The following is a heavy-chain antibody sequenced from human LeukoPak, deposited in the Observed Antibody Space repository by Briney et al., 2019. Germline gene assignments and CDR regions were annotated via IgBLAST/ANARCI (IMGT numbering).Heavy chain of an antibody. CDR1: GGSISSGDYY. CDR3: ARDQEDSGTDY. J-gene: IGHJ4*02. D-gene: IGHD3-10*01. V-gene: IGHV4-31*03. Sequence: MTSQTLFLTCTVSGGSISSGDYYWSWIRQHPGKGLEWIGYIYYSGTTYYNPSLKSRVTISLDTSKNQFSLKLSSVTAADTAVYYCARDQEDSGTDYWGQGTLVTVSS. CDR2: IYYSGTT.